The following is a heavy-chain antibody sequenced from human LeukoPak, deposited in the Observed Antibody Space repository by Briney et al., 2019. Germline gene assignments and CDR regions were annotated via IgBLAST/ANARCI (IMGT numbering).Heavy chain of an antibody. Sequence: PGGSLRVSCSASGFTFSSYAMHWVRQAPGKGLEYVSAISSNGGSTYYADSVKGRFTISRDNSKNTLYLQMSSLRAEDTAVYYCVKDMRGCSGGSCYGTFDYWGQGTLVTVSS. J-gene: IGHJ4*02. CDR3: VKDMRGCSGGSCYGTFDY. V-gene: IGHV3-64D*09. D-gene: IGHD2-15*01. CDR1: GFTFSSYA. CDR2: ISSNGGST.